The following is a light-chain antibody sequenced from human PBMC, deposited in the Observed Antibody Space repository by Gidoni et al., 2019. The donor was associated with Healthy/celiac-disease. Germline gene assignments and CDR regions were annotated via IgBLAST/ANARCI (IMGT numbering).Light chain of an antibody. V-gene: IGKV1-33*01. CDR1: QDISNY. CDR2: DAS. Sequence: DIQMTQSPSSLSASVGDRVTITCQASQDISNYLNWYQQKPGKAPKLLIYDASNLETGVPSRLSGIGAGTDFTFTISSLQPEDIATYYCQQYDNLPLFTFGPXTKVDIK. J-gene: IGKJ3*01. CDR3: QQYDNLPLFT.